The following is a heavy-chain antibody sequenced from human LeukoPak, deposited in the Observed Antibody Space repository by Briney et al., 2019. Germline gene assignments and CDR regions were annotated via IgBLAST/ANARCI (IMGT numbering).Heavy chain of an antibody. V-gene: IGHV3-23*01. CDR1: GLTFSSYA. CDR3: ATEGRDTYGHFVN. CDR2: ISAIGVAK. D-gene: IGHD5-18*01. J-gene: IGHJ4*02. Sequence: QPGGSLRLSCAGSGLTFSSYAMTWVRQAPGKGLEWVAGISAIGVAKYYVDSVMGRFTIARDNSKNTLFLQMSSLRVDDTGVYYCATEGRDTYGHFVNWGRGTLVTVST.